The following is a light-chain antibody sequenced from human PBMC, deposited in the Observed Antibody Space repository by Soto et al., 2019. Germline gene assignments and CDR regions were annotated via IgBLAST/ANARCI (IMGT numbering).Light chain of an antibody. J-gene: IGLJ3*02. V-gene: IGLV2-11*01. Sequence: QSVLTQPRSVSGSPGQSVTISCTGTSSDVGAYNYVSWCQQRPGKAPRLMIYDVGVRPSGVPDRFSASKSGNTASLTISGLQAEDEADYYCCSYAGSYAGVFGGGTKLTVL. CDR1: SSDVGAYNY. CDR3: CSYAGSYAGV. CDR2: DVG.